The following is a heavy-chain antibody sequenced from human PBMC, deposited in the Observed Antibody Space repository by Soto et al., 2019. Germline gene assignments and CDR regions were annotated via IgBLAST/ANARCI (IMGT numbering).Heavy chain of an antibody. Sequence: GGSLRLSCAASGFTFSSYSMNWVRQAPGKGLEWVSSISSSSSCIYYADSVKGRFTISRDNAKNSLYLQMNSMRVEDTDVYYCAGGYELRTDDAFDIWGQGTMVTVSS. V-gene: IGHV3-21*01. J-gene: IGHJ3*02. D-gene: IGHD1-20*01. CDR1: GFTFSSYS. CDR2: ISSSSSCI. CDR3: AGGYELRTDDAFDI.